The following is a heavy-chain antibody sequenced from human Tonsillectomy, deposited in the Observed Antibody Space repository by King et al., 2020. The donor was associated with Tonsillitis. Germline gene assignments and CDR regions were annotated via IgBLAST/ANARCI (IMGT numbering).Heavy chain of an antibody. D-gene: IGHD1-26*01. CDR1: VFTFISYG. J-gene: IGHJ3*02. CDR3: AKACRWELLPPSPDAFDI. V-gene: IGHV3-30*18. Sequence: VQLVESGGGGVQPGTSLILSCAASVFTFISYGIHCVRQAPGKGLGGGAVISYDGSEKYYADPVKGRLTISRDTSKNTVYLQTNSLRAEDTAVYYCAKACRWELLPPSPDAFDIWGQGTMVTVSS. CDR2: ISYDGSEK.